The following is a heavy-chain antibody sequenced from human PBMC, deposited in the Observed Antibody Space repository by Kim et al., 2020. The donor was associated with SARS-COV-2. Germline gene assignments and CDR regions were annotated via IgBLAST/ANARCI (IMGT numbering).Heavy chain of an antibody. V-gene: IGHV4-31*02. Sequence: PPRKSRVTISVDTPKNQSSLKLSSVPAADTAVYYCARVGLVVPQQPYFDYWGPGTLVTVSS. CDR3: ARVGLVVPQQPYFDY. J-gene: IGHJ4*02. D-gene: IGHD3-22*01.